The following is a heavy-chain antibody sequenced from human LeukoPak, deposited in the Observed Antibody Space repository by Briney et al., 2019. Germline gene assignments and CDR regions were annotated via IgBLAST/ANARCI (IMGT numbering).Heavy chain of an antibody. Sequence: SETLFLTCAVYGGSFSGYYWSWIRQPPGKGLEWIGEINHSGSTNYNPSLKGRVTISVDTSKNQFSLKLNSVTAADTAVYYCARGIATADSLTFYYFDSWGQGTLVTVSS. CDR1: GGSFSGYY. J-gene: IGHJ4*02. CDR3: ARGIATADSLTFYYFDS. V-gene: IGHV4-34*01. CDR2: INHSGST. D-gene: IGHD6-13*01.